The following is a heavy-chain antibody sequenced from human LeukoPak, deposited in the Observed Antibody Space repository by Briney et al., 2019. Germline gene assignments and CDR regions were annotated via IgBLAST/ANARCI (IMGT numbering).Heavy chain of an antibody. CDR1: GGSFSCYY. Sequence: SETLSLIFAGYGGSFSCYYWGWIRQPPGKGLEWLREINHSGSTNYNPSLKSRVTISVDTSKNQFSLKLSSVTAADTAVYYCARTTTLPYYYYSYMDVCGKGTTVTVSS. CDR2: INHSGST. D-gene: IGHD1-1*01. J-gene: IGHJ6*03. CDR3: ARTTTLPYYYYSYMDV. V-gene: IGHV4-34*01.